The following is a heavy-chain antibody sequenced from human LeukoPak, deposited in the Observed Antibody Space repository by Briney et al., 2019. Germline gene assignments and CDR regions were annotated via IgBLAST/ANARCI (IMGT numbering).Heavy chain of an antibody. J-gene: IGHJ4*02. CDR3: ARDSLVGSTTPVFDY. Sequence: GGSLRLSCAASRFTFSTYSMNWVRQAPGKGPEWVSSIDSTSTYIYYADSVKGRFTISRDNAKNSLYLQMDSLRAEDTAVYYCARDSLVGSTTPVFDYWGQGTLVTVSS. D-gene: IGHD1-26*01. CDR1: RFTFSTYS. CDR2: IDSTSTYI. V-gene: IGHV3-21*04.